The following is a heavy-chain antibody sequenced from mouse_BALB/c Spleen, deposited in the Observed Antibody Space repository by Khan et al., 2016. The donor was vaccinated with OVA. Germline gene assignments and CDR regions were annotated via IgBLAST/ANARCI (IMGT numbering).Heavy chain of an antibody. CDR1: GYTFTDYA. V-gene: IGHV1S137*01. Sequence: QVQLQQPGPEVVRPGVSVTMSCKGSGYTFTDYALHWVKQSRAMGLEWIGIIYTYNVNTYYNQKFQGKATLTVDKSSSTAYMELARLTSEDSAIYYCARGEVLLRLLAMDYWGQGTSVTVAS. J-gene: IGHJ4*01. D-gene: IGHD1-2*01. CDR2: IYTYNVNT. CDR3: ARGEVLLRLLAMDY.